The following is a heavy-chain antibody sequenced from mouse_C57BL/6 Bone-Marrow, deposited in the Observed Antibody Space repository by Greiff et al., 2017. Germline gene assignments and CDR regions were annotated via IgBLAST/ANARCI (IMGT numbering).Heavy chain of an antibody. CDR2: FHPYNDDT. CDR1: GYTFTTYP. J-gene: IGHJ2*01. D-gene: IGHD2-1*01. V-gene: IGHV1-47*01. Sequence: VQLQQSGAELVKPGASVKMSCKASGYTFTTYPIEWMKQNHGKSLEWIGNFHPYNDDTKYNEKFKGKATLTVEKSSSTVYLELSRLTFGDSAGYYCARGGNYGGYYFDYWGQGTTLTVSS. CDR3: ARGGNYGGYYFDY.